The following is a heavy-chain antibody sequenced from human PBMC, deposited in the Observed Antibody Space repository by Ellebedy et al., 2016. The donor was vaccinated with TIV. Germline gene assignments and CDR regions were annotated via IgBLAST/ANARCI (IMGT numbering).Heavy chain of an antibody. CDR2: IYYSGST. CDR3: ASHYDILTGYYDY. D-gene: IGHD3-9*01. V-gene: IGHV4-31*01. CDR1: GGSISSGGYY. J-gene: IGHJ4*02. Sequence: SETLSLTCTVSGGSISSGGYYWSWIRQHPGKGLEWIGYIYYSGSTYYNPSLKSQVTISVDTSKNQFSLKLSSVTAADTAVYYCASHYDILTGYYDYWGQGTLVTVSS.